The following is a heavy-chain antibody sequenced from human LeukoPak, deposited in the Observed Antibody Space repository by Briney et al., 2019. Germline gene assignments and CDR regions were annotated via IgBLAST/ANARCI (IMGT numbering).Heavy chain of an antibody. J-gene: IGHJ4*02. V-gene: IGHV3-30*04. CDR3: ARDKDHGDSRGWDFFDY. D-gene: IGHD6-19*01. CDR1: GFSFSTYA. Sequence: GGSLRLSCTASGFSFSTYALHWVRQAPGKGLEWAAVISHDGSNKYNADSVKGRFTISRDNSKNTLYLQMNILRAEDSAIYYCARDKDHGDSRGWDFFDYWGLGTLVTVSS. CDR2: ISHDGSNK.